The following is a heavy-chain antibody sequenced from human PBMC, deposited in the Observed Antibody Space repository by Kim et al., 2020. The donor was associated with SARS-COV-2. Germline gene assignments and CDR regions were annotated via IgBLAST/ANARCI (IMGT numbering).Heavy chain of an antibody. Sequence: SETLSLTCTVSGGSISSGGYYWSWIRQHPGKGLEWIGYIYYSGSTYYNPSLKSRVTISVDTSKNQFSLKLSSVTAADTAVYYCARLDGQPPNRHFDYWGQGTLVTVSS. D-gene: IGHD6-13*01. CDR1: GGSISSGGYY. J-gene: IGHJ4*02. CDR3: ARLDGQPPNRHFDY. V-gene: IGHV4-31*03. CDR2: IYYSGST.